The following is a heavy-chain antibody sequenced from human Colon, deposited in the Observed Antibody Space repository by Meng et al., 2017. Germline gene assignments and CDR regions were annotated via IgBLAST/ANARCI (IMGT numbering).Heavy chain of an antibody. CDR1: RFTFSNYE. V-gene: IGHV3-48*03. J-gene: IGHJ4*02. D-gene: IGHD5-18*01. Sequence: GESLKISCAASRFTFSNYEMNWVRQAPGKGLEWISYISSDGSTIYYADSVKGRFTISRDNAKNSLYLQVNSLRAEDTAVYYCARDQWGYSYVEDSWGQGTLVTVSS. CDR2: ISSDGSTI. CDR3: ARDQWGYSYVEDS.